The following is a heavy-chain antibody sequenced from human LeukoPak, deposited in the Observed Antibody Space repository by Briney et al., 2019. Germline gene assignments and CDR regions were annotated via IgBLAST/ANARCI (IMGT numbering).Heavy chain of an antibody. CDR3: AREVDSSGSLSY. J-gene: IGHJ4*02. Sequence: SETLSLTCTVSGGSISSYYWGWIRQPPGKGLEWIGSIYYSGSTYYNPSLKSRVTISVDTSKNQFSLKLSSVTAADTAVYYCAREVDSSGSLSYWGQGTLVTVSS. CDR1: GGSISSYY. D-gene: IGHD3-22*01. V-gene: IGHV4-39*07. CDR2: IYYSGST.